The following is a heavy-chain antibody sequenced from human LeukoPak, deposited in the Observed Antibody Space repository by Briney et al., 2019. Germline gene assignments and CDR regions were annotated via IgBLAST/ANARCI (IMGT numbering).Heavy chain of an antibody. Sequence: ASVKVSCKASGYTFTSYGISWVRQAPGQGLEWMGWITVYNDNTNYAQNLQGRVTMTTDTSTRTAYMELRSLRSDDTAVYYCAKAKNERATMEPFDYWGQGTLVTVSS. CDR1: GYTFTSYG. J-gene: IGHJ4*02. CDR3: AKAKNERATMEPFDY. D-gene: IGHD5-24*01. V-gene: IGHV1-18*01. CDR2: ITVYNDNT.